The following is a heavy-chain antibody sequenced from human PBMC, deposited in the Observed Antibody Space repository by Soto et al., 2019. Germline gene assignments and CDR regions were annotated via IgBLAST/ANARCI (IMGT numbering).Heavy chain of an antibody. V-gene: IGHV5-51*01. Sequence: GEYLKISCKGSGYTFTDYWIGWVRQLPGKGLEWMGIIYPGDSDTRYSPSFQGHVTITVDKSTSTAYLQWNTLKASDTAMYYCARQIINFRYYPYAMDVSCPGTTLSLSS. J-gene: IGHJ6*02. CDR2: IYPGDSDT. CDR1: GYTFTDYW. CDR3: ARQIINFRYYPYAMDV.